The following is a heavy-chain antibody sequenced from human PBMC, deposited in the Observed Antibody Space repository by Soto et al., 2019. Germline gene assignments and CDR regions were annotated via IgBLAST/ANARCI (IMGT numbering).Heavy chain of an antibody. CDR1: GFTFSSYS. D-gene: IGHD3-3*01. CDR3: ARDLARATIFEGMDV. V-gene: IGHV3-21*01. Sequence: EVQLVESGGGLVKPGGSLRLSCAASGFTFSSYSMNWVRQAPGKGLEWVSSISSSSSYIYYADSVKGRFTISRDNAKNSLYLQMNSLRAEDTAVYYCARDLARATIFEGMDVWGQGTTVTVSS. CDR2: ISSSSSYI. J-gene: IGHJ6*02.